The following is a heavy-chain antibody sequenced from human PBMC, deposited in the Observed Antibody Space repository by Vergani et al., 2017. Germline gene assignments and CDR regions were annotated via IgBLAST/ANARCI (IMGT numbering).Heavy chain of an antibody. V-gene: IGHV3-7*01. Sequence: EVQLVESGGGLIHPGGSLRLSCAASGFSFTSYGMHWVRQAPGKGLEWVANIKQDGSEKYYVDSVRGRFTISRDNAKNSLYLQMNSLRAEDTAVYHCARTYAPGEYDALEIWGQGTMVTVSS. CDR3: ARTYAPGEYDALEI. CDR1: GFSFTSYG. J-gene: IGHJ3*02. CDR2: IKQDGSEK. D-gene: IGHD4-17*01.